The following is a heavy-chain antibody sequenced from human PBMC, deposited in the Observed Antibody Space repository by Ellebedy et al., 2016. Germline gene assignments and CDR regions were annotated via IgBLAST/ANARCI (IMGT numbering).Heavy chain of an antibody. CDR1: GFTFSIYS. V-gene: IGHV3-21*01. CDR2: ISPSNYI. J-gene: IGHJ4*02. CDR3: ARLTGDRPY. Sequence: GESLKISCAASGFTFSIYSFNWVRQAPGKGLEWVSTISPSNYIYYADLVKGRFTISRDNAKNSLYLQMNSLRVEDTAVYYCARLTGDRPYWGQGTQVTVSS. D-gene: IGHD7-27*01.